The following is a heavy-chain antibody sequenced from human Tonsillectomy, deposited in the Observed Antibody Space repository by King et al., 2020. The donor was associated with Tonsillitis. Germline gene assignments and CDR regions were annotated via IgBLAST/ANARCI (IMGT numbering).Heavy chain of an antibody. CDR2: ISNDGSKK. CDR3: AKGATGGLYDFHY. CDR1: GFSFSDDG. Sequence: VQLVESGGGVVQPGRSLRLSCAASGFSFSDDGIHWVRQAPGKGLEWVAVISNDGSKKYYVDSVKGRFTISRDNSKNTLYLQMNSLRTEDTAVYYCAKGATGGLYDFHYWGQGTLVTVSS. D-gene: IGHD3-3*01. V-gene: IGHV3-30*18. J-gene: IGHJ4*02.